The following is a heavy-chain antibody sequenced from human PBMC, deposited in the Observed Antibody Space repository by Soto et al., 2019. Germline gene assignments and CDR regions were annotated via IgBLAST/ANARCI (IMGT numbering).Heavy chain of an antibody. Sequence: EVQLMESGGGLVQPGGSLRLSCAASGFSFNSYWMTWVRQAPGKGLEWVANVKEDGSENYYVDSVKGRFTISRDNAKKSLYMQMNSLRAEDTAVYYCARVGAKLVTLDYWGQGTLVTVSS. CDR1: GFSFNSYW. CDR3: ARVGAKLVTLDY. J-gene: IGHJ4*02. D-gene: IGHD2-21*02. V-gene: IGHV3-7*01. CDR2: VKEDGSEN.